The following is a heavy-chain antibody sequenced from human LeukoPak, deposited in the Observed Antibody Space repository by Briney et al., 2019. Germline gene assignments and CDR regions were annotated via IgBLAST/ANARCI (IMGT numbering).Heavy chain of an antibody. V-gene: IGHV5-10-1*01. Sequence: GESLRISCKGSGYSFTTSWINWVRQMPGKGLGWRGRIDPSDSYTNYSPSFQGHVTISADKSISTAYLQWSSLKASDTAMYYCARRQTGTYYYGMDVWGKGTTVTVSS. J-gene: IGHJ6*04. CDR2: IDPSDSYT. CDR1: GYSFTTSW. D-gene: IGHD3-10*01. CDR3: ARRQTGTYYYGMDV.